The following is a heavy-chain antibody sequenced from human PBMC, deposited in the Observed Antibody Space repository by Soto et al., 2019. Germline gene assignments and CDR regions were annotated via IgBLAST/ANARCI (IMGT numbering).Heavy chain of an antibody. CDR1: GYSFDSYA. V-gene: IGHV1-18*01. Sequence: QVQLVQSGATQEKPGASVKVSCEAFGYSFDSYAYSWVRQAPGQGLEWMGRIGSGDTNYAQKLQGRVTMTTDTSTNTAYMELRSLRSDDTALYYCARVNDPYGFDLWGQATMVTVSS. J-gene: IGHJ3*01. CDR2: IGSGDT. CDR3: ARVNDPYGFDL.